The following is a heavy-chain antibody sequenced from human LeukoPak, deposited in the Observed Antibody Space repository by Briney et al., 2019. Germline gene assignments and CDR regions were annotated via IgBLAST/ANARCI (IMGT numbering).Heavy chain of an antibody. Sequence: SVKVSCKASGGTFSSYAISWVRQAPGQGLEWMGGIIPIFGTANYAQKFQGRVTITADESTSTAYMELSSLRSEDTAVYYYARVGSGRGYSYAWVYWGQGTLVTVSS. D-gene: IGHD5-18*01. CDR3: ARVGSGRGYSYAWVY. CDR1: GGTFSSYA. J-gene: IGHJ4*02. V-gene: IGHV1-69*13. CDR2: IIPIFGTA.